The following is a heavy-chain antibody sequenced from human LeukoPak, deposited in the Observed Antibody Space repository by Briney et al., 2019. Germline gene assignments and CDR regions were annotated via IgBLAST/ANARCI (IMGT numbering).Heavy chain of an antibody. CDR2: IYSDNT. CDR3: ARPGGSYSPPYDY. J-gene: IGHJ4*02. CDR1: GFTVSSNS. V-gene: IGHV3-53*01. D-gene: IGHD3-22*01. Sequence: GGSLRLSCTVSGFTVSSNSMSWVRQAPGKGLEWVSFIYSDNTHYSDSVKGRFTISRDNSKNTLYLQMNSLRAEDTAVYYCARPGGSYSPPYDYWGQGTLVTVSS.